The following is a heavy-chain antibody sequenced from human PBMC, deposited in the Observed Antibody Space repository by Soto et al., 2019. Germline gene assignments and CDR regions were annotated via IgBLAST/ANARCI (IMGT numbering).Heavy chain of an antibody. CDR1: GFTFSSYG. D-gene: IGHD2-2*01. CDR3: AREGNVVVPAASLDY. V-gene: IGHV3-33*01. J-gene: IGHJ4*02. Sequence: QVQLVESGGGVVQPGRSLRLSCAASGFTFSSYGMHWVRQAPGKGLEWVAVIWYDGSNKYYADSVKGRFTISRDNSKNTLYLQMNSLRAEDTAVYYCAREGNVVVPAASLDYWGQGTLVTVSS. CDR2: IWYDGSNK.